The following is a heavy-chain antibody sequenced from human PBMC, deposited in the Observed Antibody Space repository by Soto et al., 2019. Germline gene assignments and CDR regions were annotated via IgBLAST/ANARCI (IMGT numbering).Heavy chain of an antibody. Sequence: EVQLLESGGGLVQPGGSLRLSCAASGFTFSSYAMSWVRQAPGKGLEWVSAISGSGGSTYYADSVKGRFTISRDNSKNTLYLQMKSLRAEDTAVYYCAKGGYCSSTSCYIYFDYWGQGTLVTVSS. J-gene: IGHJ4*02. CDR2: ISGSGGST. V-gene: IGHV3-23*01. CDR3: AKGGYCSSTSCYIYFDY. CDR1: GFTFSSYA. D-gene: IGHD2-2*02.